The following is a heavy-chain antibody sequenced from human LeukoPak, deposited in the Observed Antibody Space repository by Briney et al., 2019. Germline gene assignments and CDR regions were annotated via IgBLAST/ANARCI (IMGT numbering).Heavy chain of an antibody. D-gene: IGHD3-9*01. V-gene: IGHV3-21*01. Sequence: PGGSLRLSCAASGFTFSSYSMNWVRQAPGKGLEWVSSISSSSSYIYYADSVKGRFTISRDNAKNSLYLQMNSLRAEDTAVYYCARDQYPLPEVRYFDWLPHYFDYWGQGTLVTVSS. CDR3: ARDQYPLPEVRYFDWLPHYFDY. J-gene: IGHJ4*02. CDR2: ISSSSSYI. CDR1: GFTFSSYS.